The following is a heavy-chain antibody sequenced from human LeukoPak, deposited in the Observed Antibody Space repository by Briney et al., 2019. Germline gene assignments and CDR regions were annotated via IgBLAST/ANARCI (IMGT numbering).Heavy chain of an antibody. V-gene: IGHV4-59*12. Sequence: PSETLSLTCTVPGGSISSYNWSWIRQPPGKGLEWIGYTYYSGSTNYNRYLKSRVTISVDTSNNQFSLKLSSVTAADTAVYYCARDVRGYCSSTSCYDYYMDVWGKGTTVTVSS. J-gene: IGHJ6*03. D-gene: IGHD2-2*01. CDR2: TYYSGST. CDR1: GGSISSYN. CDR3: ARDVRGYCSSTSCYDYYMDV.